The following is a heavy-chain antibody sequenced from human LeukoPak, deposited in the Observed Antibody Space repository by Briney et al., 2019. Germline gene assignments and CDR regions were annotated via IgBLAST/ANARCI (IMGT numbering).Heavy chain of an antibody. Sequence: GKSLRLSCAAYGFALDDYAMHWVRQAPGKGLEWVSSISWDSGNSVYADSVKGRFTISRDNAKNSLYLQMNSLTPEDTALYYCIKDLRLDLHLDTFEIWGQGTMVTVSS. J-gene: IGHJ3*02. CDR3: IKDLRLDLHLDTFEI. D-gene: IGHD1-7*01. CDR1: GFALDDYA. V-gene: IGHV3-9*01. CDR2: ISWDSGNS.